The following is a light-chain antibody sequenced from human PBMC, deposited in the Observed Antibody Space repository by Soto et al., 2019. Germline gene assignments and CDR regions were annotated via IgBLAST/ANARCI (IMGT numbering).Light chain of an antibody. Sequence: EIVMTQSPATLSVSPGERATLSCRASQNIISHLAWYQQKPGQAPRLLIYGASTRATGLPARFSGSGSGTEFTLTISSLQSEDFAVYYCQQYNNWPITFGQGTRLEI. CDR2: GAS. CDR1: QNIISH. J-gene: IGKJ5*01. V-gene: IGKV3-15*01. CDR3: QQYNNWPIT.